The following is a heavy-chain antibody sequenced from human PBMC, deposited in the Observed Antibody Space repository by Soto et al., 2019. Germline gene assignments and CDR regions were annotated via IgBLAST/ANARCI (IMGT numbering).Heavy chain of an antibody. J-gene: IGHJ6*02. D-gene: IGHD1-1*01. Sequence: ASVKVSCKASGYTFTSYDINWVRQATGQGFEWMGWMNPNSGNTGYAQKFQGRVTITADESTSTAYMELSSLRSEDTAVYYCARVPTGTTVPRYYYGMDVWGQGTTVTVSS. V-gene: IGHV1-8*01. CDR3: ARVPTGTTVPRYYYGMDV. CDR1: GYTFTSYD. CDR2: MNPNSGNT.